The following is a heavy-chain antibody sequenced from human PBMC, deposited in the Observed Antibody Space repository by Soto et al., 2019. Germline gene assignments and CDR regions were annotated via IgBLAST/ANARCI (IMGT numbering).Heavy chain of an antibody. Sequence: QVQLQESGPGLVKPSQTLSLTCTVSGGPISSGGYYWSWIRQHPGKGLEWIGYIYYSGSTYYNPSLKSRVTISVDTSKNQFSLKLSSVTAADTAVYYCARHGSGSYYLFDYWGQGTLVTVSS. J-gene: IGHJ4*02. CDR3: ARHGSGSYYLFDY. V-gene: IGHV4-31*03. CDR1: GGPISSGGYY. D-gene: IGHD3-10*01. CDR2: IYYSGST.